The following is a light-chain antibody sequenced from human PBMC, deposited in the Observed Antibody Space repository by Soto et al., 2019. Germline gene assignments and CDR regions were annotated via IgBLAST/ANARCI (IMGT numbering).Light chain of an antibody. Sequence: QSVRTQPRSVSGSPGQSITISCTGTSSDVGGYNYVSWYQLHPGKAPILIIYDVTKRPSGVPDRFSGSKSGNTASLTISGLQAEDEADYYCCSYAGSVLFGGGTKLTVL. V-gene: IGLV2-11*01. CDR1: SSDVGGYNY. J-gene: IGLJ2*01. CDR2: DVT. CDR3: CSYAGSVL.